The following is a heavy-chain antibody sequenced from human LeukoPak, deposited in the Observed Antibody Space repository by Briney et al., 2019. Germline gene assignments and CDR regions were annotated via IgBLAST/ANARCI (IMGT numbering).Heavy chain of an antibody. D-gene: IGHD2-2*01. CDR1: GFTFNNYA. Sequence: PGGSLRLSCAASGFTFNNYAIHWVRQAPGKGLEWVAVISYGGNKKYYADSVRGRFTISRDNSNYTLFLHMNSLRAEDTAVYYCARGRGSTSSYFDYWGQGTLVTVS. CDR3: ARGRGSTSSYFDY. CDR2: ISYGGNKK. J-gene: IGHJ4*02. V-gene: IGHV3-30*04.